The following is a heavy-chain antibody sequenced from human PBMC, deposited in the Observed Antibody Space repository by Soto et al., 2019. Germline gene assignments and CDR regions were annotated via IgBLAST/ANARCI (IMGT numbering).Heavy chain of an antibody. V-gene: IGHV1-3*01. CDR1: GYTFTSYA. D-gene: IGHD3-16*02. CDR2: INAGNGNT. J-gene: IGHJ4*02. Sequence: ASVKVSSKASGYTFTSYAMHWVRQAPGQRLEWMGWINAGNGNTKYSQKFQGRVTITRDTSASTAYMELSSLRSEDTAVYYCARESAFGGVIVIGGYWGQGTLVTVSS. CDR3: ARESAFGGVIVIGGY.